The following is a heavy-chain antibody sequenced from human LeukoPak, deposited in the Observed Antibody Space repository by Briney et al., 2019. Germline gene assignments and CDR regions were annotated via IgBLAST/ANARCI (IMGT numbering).Heavy chain of an antibody. CDR3: ARQILFHSERWLQFFDY. CDR2: IYYSGSI. J-gene: IGHJ4*02. CDR1: GGSISSSSYY. V-gene: IGHV4-39*01. Sequence: PSETLSLICTVSGGSISSSSYYWGWIRQPPGKGLEWIGSIYYSGSIYYNPSLKSRVTISVDTSKNQFSLKLSSVTAADTAVYYCARQILFHSERWLQFFDYWGQGTLVTVSS. D-gene: IGHD5-24*01.